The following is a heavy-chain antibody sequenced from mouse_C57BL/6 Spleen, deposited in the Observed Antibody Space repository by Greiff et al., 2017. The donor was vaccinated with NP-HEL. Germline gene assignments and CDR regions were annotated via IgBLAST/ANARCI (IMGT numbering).Heavy chain of an antibody. V-gene: IGHV1-18*01. J-gene: IGHJ3*01. CDR3: ARAYYYGSSYGFAY. Sequence: VQLQQSGPELVKPGASVKIPCKASGYTFTDYNMDWVKQSHGKSLEWIGDINPNNGGTIYNQKFKGKATLTVDKSSSTAYMELRSLTSEDTAVYYCARAYYYGSSYGFAYWGQGTLVTVSA. CDR1: GYTFTDYN. D-gene: IGHD1-1*01. CDR2: INPNNGGT.